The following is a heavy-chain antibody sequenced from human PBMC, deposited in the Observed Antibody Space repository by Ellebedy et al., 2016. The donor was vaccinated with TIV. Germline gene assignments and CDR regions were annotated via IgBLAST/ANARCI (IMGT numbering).Heavy chain of an antibody. Sequence: EESLKISCKGSGYSFTTYWIGWVRQMPGNGLEWMGIIFPGGSDIRYRPSFLVQVTISADKSISTAYLQWNSLEASDTAMYYCARLGSGGTYYFDYWGQGTPVTVSS. CDR3: ARLGSGGTYYFDY. J-gene: IGHJ4*02. CDR1: GYSFTTYW. V-gene: IGHV5-51*01. CDR2: IFPGGSDI. D-gene: IGHD2-15*01.